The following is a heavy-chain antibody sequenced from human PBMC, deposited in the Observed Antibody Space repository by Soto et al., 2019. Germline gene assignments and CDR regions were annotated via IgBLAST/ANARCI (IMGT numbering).Heavy chain of an antibody. CDR3: AKDRLAGGFDY. CDR2: VSTTAGTT. CDR1: GFTFSSDS. Sequence: GGSLRLSCAAPGFTFSSDSMIWVRQAPGKGLEWVSLVSTTAGTTYYTDSVKGRFTISRDNSRNTVYLQMNSLRADDTAVYYCAKDRLAGGFDYWGQGTLVTVSS. J-gene: IGHJ4*02. V-gene: IGHV3-23*01. D-gene: IGHD3-16*01.